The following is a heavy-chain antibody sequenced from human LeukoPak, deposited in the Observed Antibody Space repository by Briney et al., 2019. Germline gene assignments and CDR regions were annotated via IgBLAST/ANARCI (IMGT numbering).Heavy chain of an antibody. CDR2: IYYSGST. V-gene: IGHV4-39*07. CDR1: GGSISSNSYY. CDR3: ARGRRKTYYYDSSGYTAFDI. D-gene: IGHD3-22*01. Sequence: SETLSLTCTVSGGSISSNSYYWGWIRQPPGKGLEWIGSIYYSGSTYYNPSLKSRVTISVDTSKNQFSLKLSSVTAADTAVYYCARGRRKTYYYDSSGYTAFDIWGQGTMVTVSS. J-gene: IGHJ3*02.